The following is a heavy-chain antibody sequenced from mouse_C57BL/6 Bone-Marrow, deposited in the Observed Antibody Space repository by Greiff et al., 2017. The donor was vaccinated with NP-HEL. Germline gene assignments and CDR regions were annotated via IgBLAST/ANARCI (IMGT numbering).Heavy chain of an antibody. CDR3: AREGLTTVARPY. Sequence: VQLQESGAELARPGASVKLSCKASGYTFTSYGISWVKQRTGQGLEWIGEIYPRSGNTYYNEKFKGKATLTADKSSSTAYMELRSLTSEDSAVYFCAREGLTTVARPYWGQGTTLTVSS. CDR1: GYTFTSYG. V-gene: IGHV1-81*01. D-gene: IGHD1-1*01. J-gene: IGHJ2*01. CDR2: IYPRSGNT.